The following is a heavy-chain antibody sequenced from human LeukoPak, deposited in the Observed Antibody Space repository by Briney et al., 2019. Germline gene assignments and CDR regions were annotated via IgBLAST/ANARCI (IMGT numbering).Heavy chain of an antibody. J-gene: IGHJ4*02. CDR2: IYHSGST. CDR1: GYSISSGYY. CDR3: ARAGWLYYFDY. V-gene: IGHV4-38-2*02. D-gene: IGHD5-12*01. Sequence: SETLSLTCTVSGYSISSGYYWGWIRQSPGKGLEWIGSIYHSGSTYYNPSLKSRVTISVDTSKNQFSLNLSSVTAADTAVYYCARAGWLYYFDYWGQGTLVAVSS.